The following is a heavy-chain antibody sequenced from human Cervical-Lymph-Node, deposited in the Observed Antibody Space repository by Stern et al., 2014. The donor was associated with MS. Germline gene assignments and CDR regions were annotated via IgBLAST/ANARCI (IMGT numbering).Heavy chain of an antibody. CDR2: ISSGSSSI. D-gene: IGHD3-22*01. J-gene: IGHJ3*02. CDR1: GFIFSSYS. Sequence: EVQLVESGGGLVQPGGSLRLSCAASGFIFSSYSMNWVRRASGEGLEWVSYISSGSSSIYYADSVQGRFSISRDNAKKSLYLQMNSLRDEDTAVYYCARRGNYPARDALDIWGQGTMVTVSS. CDR3: ARRGNYPARDALDI. V-gene: IGHV3-48*02.